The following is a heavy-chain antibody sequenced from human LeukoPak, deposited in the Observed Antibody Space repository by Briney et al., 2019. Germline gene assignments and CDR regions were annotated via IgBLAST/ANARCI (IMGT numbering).Heavy chain of an antibody. V-gene: IGHV3-74*01. CDR1: GFTFSSYW. D-gene: IGHD4-23*01. CDR2: IVSDGSNT. Sequence: GGSLRLSCAASGFTFSSYWMNWVRQVPGKGLVWVSRIVSDGSNTNYADSVKGRFTISRDNAKNTLYLQMNSLRVEDTAVYYCARGRPHGNDYWGQGTLVTVSS. CDR3: ARGRPHGNDY. J-gene: IGHJ4*02.